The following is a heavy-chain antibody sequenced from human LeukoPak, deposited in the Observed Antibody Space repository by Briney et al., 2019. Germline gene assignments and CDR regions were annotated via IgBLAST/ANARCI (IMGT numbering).Heavy chain of an antibody. Sequence: SETLSLTCTVYGGSFSGYYWSWIRQPPGKGLEWIGEINHSGSTNYNPSLKSRVTISVDTSKNQFSLKLTSVTAADTAVYYCARGPLRSGYYRPNWFDPWGQGTLVTVSS. CDR3: ARGPLRSGYYRPNWFDP. V-gene: IGHV4-34*01. D-gene: IGHD3-3*01. J-gene: IGHJ5*02. CDR2: INHSGST. CDR1: GGSFSGYY.